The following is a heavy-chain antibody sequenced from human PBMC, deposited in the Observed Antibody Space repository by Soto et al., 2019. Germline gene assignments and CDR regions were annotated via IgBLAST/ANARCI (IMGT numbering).Heavy chain of an antibody. D-gene: IGHD3-22*01. CDR1: GFTFNNYA. V-gene: IGHV3-30-3*01. J-gene: IGHJ4*02. CDR3: ARDRNYYDSSGLQY. CDR2: ISYDGSNK. Sequence: QVQLVESGGGVVQPGRSLRLSCAASGFTFNNYAMYWFRQAPVKGLEWVAVISYDGSNKYYADSVKGRFTISRDNSKNTLYLQMNSLRAEDTAVYYCARDRNYYDSSGLQYWGQGTLVTDSS.